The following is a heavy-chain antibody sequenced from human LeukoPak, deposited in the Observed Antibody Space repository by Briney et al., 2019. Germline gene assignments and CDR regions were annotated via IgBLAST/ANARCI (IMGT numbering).Heavy chain of an antibody. Sequence: PGGSLRLSCAASGFTFSSYGMHWVRQAPGKGLEWVAFIRYDGSNKCYADSVKGRFTISRDNSKNTLFLQVNSLRAEDTAVYYCVRGPDRGGFDYWGQGTLVTVSS. J-gene: IGHJ4*02. CDR1: GFTFSSYG. D-gene: IGHD1-14*01. CDR2: IRYDGSNK. CDR3: VRGPDRGGFDY. V-gene: IGHV3-30*02.